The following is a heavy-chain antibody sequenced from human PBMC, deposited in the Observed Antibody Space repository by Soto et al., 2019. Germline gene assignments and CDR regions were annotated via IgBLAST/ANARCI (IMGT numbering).Heavy chain of an antibody. CDR3: ARYIGTAGYDYVWCSYRLGFDI. D-gene: IGHD3-16*02. Sequence: SETLSLTCTVSGGSISSGGYYWSWIRQHPGKGLEWIGYIYYSGSTYYNPSLKSRVTISVDTSKNQFSLKLSSVTAADTAVYYCARYIGTAGYDYVWCSYRLGFDIWGQGTMVTVSS. CDR2: IYYSGST. V-gene: IGHV4-31*03. J-gene: IGHJ3*02. CDR1: GGSISSGGYY.